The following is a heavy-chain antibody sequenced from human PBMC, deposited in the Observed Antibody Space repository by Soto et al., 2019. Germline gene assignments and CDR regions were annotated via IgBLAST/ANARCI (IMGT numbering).Heavy chain of an antibody. CDR3: ARVAFGFSNRYYYGMDV. CDR2: INPNSGGT. V-gene: IGHV1-2*02. D-gene: IGHD4-4*01. J-gene: IGHJ6*02. CDR1: GYTFTGYH. Sequence: ASVKVSCKASGYTFTGYHMDWVRQAPGQGLEWMGWINPNSGGTNYAQKFQGRVTMTRDTSISTAYMELSRLRSDDTAVYYCARVAFGFSNRYYYGMDVWGQGTTVTVSS.